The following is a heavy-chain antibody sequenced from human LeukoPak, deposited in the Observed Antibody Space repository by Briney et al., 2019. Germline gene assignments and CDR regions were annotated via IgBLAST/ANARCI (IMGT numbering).Heavy chain of an antibody. J-gene: IGHJ3*02. CDR2: INSDGSRT. V-gene: IGHV3-74*01. Sequence: LPGGSLTLSCAPSGFTFSTYWMQWVRHAPGGGLVWVTRINSDGSRTTYADSVKGRFTISRDNAKNTLYLQMNSLRSEDTAVYYCARPETQYSSGLDGFDIWGQGTMVTVSS. D-gene: IGHD6-19*01. CDR3: ARPETQYSSGLDGFDI. CDR1: GFTFSTYW.